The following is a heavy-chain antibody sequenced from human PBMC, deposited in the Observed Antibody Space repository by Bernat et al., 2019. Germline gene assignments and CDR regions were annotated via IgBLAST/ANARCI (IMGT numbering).Heavy chain of an antibody. D-gene: IGHD3-10*01. J-gene: IGHJ3*02. V-gene: IGHV3-9*01. Sequence: EVQLVESVGGLVQPGRSLRLSCAASGFTFDDYAMHWVRQAPGKGLEWVSGISWNSGSIGYADSVKGRFTISRDNAKNSLYLQMNSLRAEDTALYYCAKSRSGSYGAGAFDIWGQGTMVTVSS. CDR2: ISWNSGSI. CDR1: GFTFDDYA. CDR3: AKSRSGSYGAGAFDI.